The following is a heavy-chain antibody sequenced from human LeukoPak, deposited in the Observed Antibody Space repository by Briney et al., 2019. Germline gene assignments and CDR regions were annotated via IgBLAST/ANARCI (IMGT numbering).Heavy chain of an antibody. V-gene: IGHV1-69*13. J-gene: IGHJ4*02. CDR2: IIPIFGTA. Sequence: GASVTVSCKASGGTFSIYAISWVRQAPGQGLEWMGGIIPIFGTANYAQKFQGRVTITADESTSTAYMELSSLRSEDTAVYYCARSTYYYASSGYYYDRYFDYWGQGTLVTVSS. CDR3: ARSTYYYASSGYYYDRYFDY. CDR1: GGTFSIYA. D-gene: IGHD3-22*01.